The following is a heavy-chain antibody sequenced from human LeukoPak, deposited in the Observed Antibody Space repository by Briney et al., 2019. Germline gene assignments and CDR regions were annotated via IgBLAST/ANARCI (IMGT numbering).Heavy chain of an antibody. CDR1: GFTFSSYW. D-gene: IGHD3-10*02. J-gene: IGHJ6*04. Sequence: GGSLRLSCAASGFTFSSYWMHWVRQAPGKGLVWVSRINSDGSTTSYADSVKGRFTISRDNAKNTLYLQMNSLRAEDTAVYYCAELGITMIGGVWGKGTTVTISS. CDR3: AELGITMIGGV. CDR2: INSDGSTT. V-gene: IGHV3-74*01.